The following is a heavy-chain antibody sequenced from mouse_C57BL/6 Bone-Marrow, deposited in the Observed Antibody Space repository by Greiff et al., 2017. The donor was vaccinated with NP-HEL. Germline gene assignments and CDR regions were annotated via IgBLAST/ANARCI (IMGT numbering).Heavy chain of an antibody. J-gene: IGHJ4*01. CDR2: ISYDGSN. Sequence: EVQLVESGPGLVKPSQSLSLTCSVTGYSITSGYYWNWIRQFPGNKLEWMGYISYDGSNNYNPSLKNRISITRDKSKNQFFLKLNSVTTEDTATYYCARDFTTVPYAMDYWGQGTSVTVSS. CDR3: ARDFTTVPYAMDY. CDR1: GYSITSGYY. D-gene: IGHD1-1*01. V-gene: IGHV3-6*01.